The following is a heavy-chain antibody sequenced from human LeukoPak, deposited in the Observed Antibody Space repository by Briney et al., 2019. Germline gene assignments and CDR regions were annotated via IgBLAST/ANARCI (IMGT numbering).Heavy chain of an antibody. CDR2: IRHDGANK. J-gene: IGHJ4*02. V-gene: IGHV3-30*02. CDR3: AKDYGYYGSGSLLDY. CDR1: GFTFITYG. Sequence: AESLRLSCAASGFTFITYGMHWVRQVPGKGLEWVAFIRHDGANKYYTDPVKGRFTISRDNSKNTVYLQMSSLRAEDTAVYYCAKDYGYYGSGSLLDYWGQGTRVTVSS. D-gene: IGHD3-10*01.